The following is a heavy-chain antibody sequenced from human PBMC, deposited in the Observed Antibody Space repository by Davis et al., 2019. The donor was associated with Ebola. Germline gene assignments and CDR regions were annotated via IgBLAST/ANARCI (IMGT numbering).Heavy chain of an antibody. CDR3: ARDRVTMVRGVIRWFDP. V-gene: IGHV1-2*02. J-gene: IGHJ5*02. D-gene: IGHD3-10*01. Sequence: AASVKVSCKASGYTFTGYYMHWVRQAPGQGLEWMGWINPNSGGTNYAQKFQGRVTMTRDTSISTAYMELRRLRSDDTAVYYCARDRVTMVRGVIRWFDPWGQGTLVTVSS. CDR2: INPNSGGT. CDR1: GYTFTGYY.